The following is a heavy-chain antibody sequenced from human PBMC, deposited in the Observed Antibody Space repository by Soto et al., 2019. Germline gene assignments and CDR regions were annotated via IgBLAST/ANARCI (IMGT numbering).Heavy chain of an antibody. D-gene: IGHD4-17*01. V-gene: IGHV3-23*01. J-gene: IGHJ5*02. CDR2: IGGSGADT. CDR1: GFTFSTLA. Sequence: EVQLLESGGGLAQPGGSLRLSCAGSGFTFSTLAFTWVRQAPGKGLEWVSGIGGSGADTYTADSVKGRFTISRDNSKNTLALQMNSLTAEDTALYYCANFHITGTNCISGVSWAQVTLVTFSS. CDR3: ANFHITGTNCISGVS.